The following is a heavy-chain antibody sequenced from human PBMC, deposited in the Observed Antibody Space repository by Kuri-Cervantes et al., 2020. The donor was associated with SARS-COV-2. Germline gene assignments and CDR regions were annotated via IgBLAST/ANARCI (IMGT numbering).Heavy chain of an antibody. CDR2: LYRNGYT. CDR1: GGSIDSTTYY. CDR3: ARSRRVWFDP. D-gene: IGHD1-14*01. V-gene: IGHV4-39*01. J-gene: IGHJ5*02. Sequence: GSLRLSCDVSGGSIDSTTYYWAWIRQPPGEGLEWIASLYRNGYTYHNPSAKSRATIAVDKSRNHFSLKLTSVTAEDTAVYFCARSRRVWFDPWGQGTLVTVSS.